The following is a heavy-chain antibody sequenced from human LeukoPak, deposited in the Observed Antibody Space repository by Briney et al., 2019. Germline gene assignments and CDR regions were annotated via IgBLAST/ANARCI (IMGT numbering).Heavy chain of an antibody. CDR3: ARGTAAAVYWFDP. CDR1: GGSISSYY. V-gene: IGHV4-59*01. J-gene: IGHJ5*02. Sequence: SETLSLTCTVSGGSISSYYWSWIRQPPGKGLEWIGCIYYSGSTNYNPSLKSRVTISVDTSKNQFSLKLSSVTAADTAVYYCARGTAAAVYWFDPWGQGTLVTVSS. CDR2: IYYSGST. D-gene: IGHD6-13*01.